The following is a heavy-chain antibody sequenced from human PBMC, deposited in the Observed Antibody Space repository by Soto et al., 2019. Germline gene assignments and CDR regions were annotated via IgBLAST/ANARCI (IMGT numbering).Heavy chain of an antibody. CDR1: GYTFTSYG. Sequence: SVKVSCKASGYTFTSYGISWVRQAPGQGLEWMGWISAYNGNTNYAQKLQGRVTMTTDTSTSTAYMELRSLRSDDTAVYYCAREVYSSGWSRWFDPWGQGTLVTVSS. V-gene: IGHV1-18*01. J-gene: IGHJ5*02. CDR2: ISAYNGNT. D-gene: IGHD6-19*01. CDR3: AREVYSSGWSRWFDP.